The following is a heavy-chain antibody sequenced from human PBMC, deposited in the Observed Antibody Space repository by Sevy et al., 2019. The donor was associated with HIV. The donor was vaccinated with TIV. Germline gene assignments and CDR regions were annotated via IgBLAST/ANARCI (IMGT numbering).Heavy chain of an antibody. CDR1: GYTFTSYY. Sequence: ASVKVSCKASGYTFTSYYMHWVRQAPGQGLEWMGIINPSGGSTSYAQKFQGRVTMTRDTSTRTVYMELSSLRSEDTAVYYCARVSGYGDYAQTHDAFDIWGQGTMVTVSS. CDR3: ARVSGYGDYAQTHDAFDI. CDR2: INPSGGST. V-gene: IGHV1-46*01. D-gene: IGHD4-17*01. J-gene: IGHJ3*02.